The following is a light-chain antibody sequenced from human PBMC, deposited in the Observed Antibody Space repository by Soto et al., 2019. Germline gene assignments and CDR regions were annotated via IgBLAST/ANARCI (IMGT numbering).Light chain of an antibody. Sequence: EIVLTQSPATLSLSPGERATLSCRASQSVSRYLAWYQQKPGQAPRLLIYGASSRATGIPDRFSGSGSGTDFTLTINRLEPEDFAVYYCEQYDKSITFGGGTKVEIK. CDR3: EQYDKSIT. CDR2: GAS. J-gene: IGKJ4*01. CDR1: QSVSRY. V-gene: IGKV3-20*01.